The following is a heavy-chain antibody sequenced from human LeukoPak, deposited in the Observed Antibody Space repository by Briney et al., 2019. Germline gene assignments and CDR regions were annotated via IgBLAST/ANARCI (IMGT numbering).Heavy chain of an antibody. CDR2: VTTKPNNYAT. D-gene: IGHD6-19*01. J-gene: IGHJ4*02. Sequence: PGGSLRLSCAASGFIFSGSDMHWVRQASGKGLEWVGCVTTKPNNYATTYGASVKGRFTISRDYSANTAYLQMNSLKTEDTAVYYCTTYRSGHYWGQGPLVTVSS. CDR3: TTYRSGHY. CDR1: GFIFSGSD. V-gene: IGHV3-73*01.